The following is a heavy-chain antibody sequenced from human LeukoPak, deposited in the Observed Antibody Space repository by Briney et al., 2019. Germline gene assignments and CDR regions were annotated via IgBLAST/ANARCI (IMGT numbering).Heavy chain of an antibody. CDR1: GGSISSYY. Sequence: PSETLSLTCTVSGGSISSYYWSWIRQPPGKGLGWIGYIYYSGSTNYNPSLKSRVTISVDTSKNQFSLKLSSVTAADTAVYYCARHSYYYASSGYYYHFDYWGQGTLVTVSS. V-gene: IGHV4-59*08. CDR3: ARHSYYYASSGYYYHFDY. J-gene: IGHJ4*02. D-gene: IGHD3-22*01. CDR2: IYYSGST.